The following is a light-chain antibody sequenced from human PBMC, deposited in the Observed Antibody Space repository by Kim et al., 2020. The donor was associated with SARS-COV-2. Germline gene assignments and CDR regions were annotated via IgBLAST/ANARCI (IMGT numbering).Light chain of an antibody. CDR1: SLRSYY. CDR3: NSRDSSGNHLEV. J-gene: IGLJ1*01. CDR2: GKN. V-gene: IGLV3-19*01. Sequence: GQTVRITCQGDSLRSYYASWYQQKPRQAPVLVIYGKNNRPSGIPDRFSGSSSGNTASLTITGAQAEDEADYYCNSRDSSGNHLEVFGTGTKVTVL.